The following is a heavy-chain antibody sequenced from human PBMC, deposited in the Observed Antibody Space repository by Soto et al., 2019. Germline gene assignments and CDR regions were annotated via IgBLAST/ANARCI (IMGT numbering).Heavy chain of an antibody. V-gene: IGHV1-69*13. Sequence: GASVKVSCKASGGTFSSYAISWVRQAPGQGLEWMGGIIPIFGTANYAQKFQGRVTITADESTSTAYMELSSLRSEDTAVYYCASPRPYYDSSGYYYVNWGQGTLVTVSS. CDR3: ASPRPYYDSSGYYYVN. J-gene: IGHJ4*02. D-gene: IGHD3-22*01. CDR1: GGTFSSYA. CDR2: IIPIFGTA.